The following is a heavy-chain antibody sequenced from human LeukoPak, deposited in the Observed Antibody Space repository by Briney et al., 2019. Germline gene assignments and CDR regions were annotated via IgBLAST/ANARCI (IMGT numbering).Heavy chain of an antibody. CDR1: GGSISSYY. D-gene: IGHD4-17*01. J-gene: IGHJ4*02. CDR2: IYYTGST. Sequence: SETLSLTCTVSGGSISSYYWSWIRQPPGKGLEWIGYIYYTGSTNYNPSLKSRVTISVDTSKNQFSLKLSSVTAADTAVYYCARVRGYGDFINSVDYWGQGTLVTVSS. CDR3: ARVRGYGDFINSVDY. V-gene: IGHV4-59*01.